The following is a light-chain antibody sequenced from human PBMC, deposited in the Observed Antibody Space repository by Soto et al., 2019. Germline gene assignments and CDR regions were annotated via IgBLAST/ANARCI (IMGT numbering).Light chain of an antibody. J-gene: IGLJ7*01. CDR2: ANN. Sequence: QSVLTQPPSVSGAPGQGVTISCTGTRSNLGAGYDVHWYQQFPGAAPKLLIYANNKRPSGVLDRFSGSKSGTSASLAITGLQAEDEADYYCQSYDNSLSGAWLFGGGTQLTVL. V-gene: IGLV1-40*01. CDR3: QSYDNSLSGAWL. CDR1: RSNLGAGYD.